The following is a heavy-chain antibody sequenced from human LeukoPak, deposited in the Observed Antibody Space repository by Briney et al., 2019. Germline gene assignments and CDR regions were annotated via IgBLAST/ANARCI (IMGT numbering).Heavy chain of an antibody. CDR2: IYYSGST. J-gene: IGHJ4*02. CDR1: GGSISSSSYY. CDR3: ARRRDVTNGFDY. V-gene: IGHV4-39*07. Sequence: SETLSLTCTVSGGSISSSSYYWGWIRQPPGKGLEWIGSIYYSGSTYYNPSLKSRVTISVDTSKNQFSLKLSSVTAADTAVYYCARRRDVTNGFDYWGQGTLVTVSS. D-gene: IGHD2-8*01.